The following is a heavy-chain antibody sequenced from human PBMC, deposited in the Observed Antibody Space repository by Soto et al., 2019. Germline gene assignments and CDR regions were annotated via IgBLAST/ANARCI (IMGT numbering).Heavy chain of an antibody. V-gene: IGHV1-69*06. CDR1: GVTFSSYA. D-gene: IGHD6-6*01. J-gene: IGHJ4*02. Sequence: SVKVSCNASGVTFSSYAISWVRQAPGQGLEWMGGIIPIFGTANYAQKFQGRVTITADKSTSTAYMELSSLRSEDTAVYYCARAGIAARPSQLDYWGQGTLVTVSS. CDR3: ARAGIAARPSQLDY. CDR2: IIPIFGTA.